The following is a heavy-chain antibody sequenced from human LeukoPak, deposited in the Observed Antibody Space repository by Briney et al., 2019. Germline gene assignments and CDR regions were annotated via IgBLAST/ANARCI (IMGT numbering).Heavy chain of an antibody. Sequence: ETLSLTCGVSGDSISSRSYYWAWVRQAPGKGLEWVSAISGSGGSTYYADSAKGRFTISRDNSKNTLYLQMNSLRAEDTAVYYCATHVLLGGRGTFDYWGQGTLVTVSS. V-gene: IGHV3-23*01. J-gene: IGHJ4*02. CDR2: ISGSGGST. D-gene: IGHD3-10*01. CDR1: GDSISSRSYY. CDR3: ATHVLLGGRGTFDY.